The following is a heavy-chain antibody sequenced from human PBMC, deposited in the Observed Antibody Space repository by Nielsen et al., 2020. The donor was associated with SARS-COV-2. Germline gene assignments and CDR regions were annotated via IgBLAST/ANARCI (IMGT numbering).Heavy chain of an antibody. D-gene: IGHD2-15*01. Sequence: GGSLRLSCAASGFTFDFYAMSWVRQAPGKGLEWVSGISGSGRDTYYADSVKGRFTISRDNAKNSLYLQMNSLRAEDTAVYYCASKTGGGSCWGQGTLVTVSS. CDR2: ISGSGRDT. J-gene: IGHJ4*02. V-gene: IGHV3-21*01. CDR3: ASKTGGGSC. CDR1: GFTFDFYA.